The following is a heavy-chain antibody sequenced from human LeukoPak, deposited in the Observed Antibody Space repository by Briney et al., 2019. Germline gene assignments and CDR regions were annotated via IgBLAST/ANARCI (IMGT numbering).Heavy chain of an antibody. V-gene: IGHV4-39*01. CDR3: ARRQSYYGSGSYYNPFDY. J-gene: IGHJ4*02. CDR2: IYYSGST. Sequence: PSETLSLTCTVSGGSISSYYWGWIRQPPGKGLEWIGSIYYSGSTYYNPSLKSRVTISVDTSKNQFSLKLSSVTAADTAVYYCARRQSYYGSGSYYNPFDYWGQGTLVTVSS. D-gene: IGHD3-10*01. CDR1: GGSISSYY.